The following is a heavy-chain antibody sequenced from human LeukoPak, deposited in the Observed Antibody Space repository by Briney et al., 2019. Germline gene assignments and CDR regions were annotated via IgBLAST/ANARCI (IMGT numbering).Heavy chain of an antibody. CDR1: GFTFSSYS. V-gene: IGHV3-21*01. J-gene: IGHJ6*04. CDR3: ARDLGGIAVAGTKMDV. CDR2: ISSSSSYI. Sequence: GGSLRLSCAASGFTFSSYSMNWVRQAPGKGLEWVSAISSSSSYIYYADSVKGRFTISRDNAKNSLYLQMNSLRAEDTAVYYCARDLGGIAVAGTKMDVWGKGTTVTVSS. D-gene: IGHD6-19*01.